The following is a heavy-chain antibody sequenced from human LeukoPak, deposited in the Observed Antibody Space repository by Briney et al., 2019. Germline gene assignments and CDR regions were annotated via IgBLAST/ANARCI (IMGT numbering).Heavy chain of an antibody. CDR2: INHSGST. J-gene: IGHJ5*02. CDR3: ASLRGFDP. V-gene: IGHV4-34*01. CDR1: GGSFSNYY. Sequence: SETLSLTCAVYGGSFSNYYWSWIRPPPGKGLEWIGEINHSGSTNYNPSLKSRVTISVDTSKNQFSLKLSSVTAADTAVYYCASLRGFDPWGQGTLVTVSS.